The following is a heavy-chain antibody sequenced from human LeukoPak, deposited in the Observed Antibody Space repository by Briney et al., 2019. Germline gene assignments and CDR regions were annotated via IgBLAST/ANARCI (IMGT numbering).Heavy chain of an antibody. Sequence: SETLSLTCAVYGGSFSGYYCSWIRQPPGNGLEWIGEINHSGSTNYNPSLKSRVTISVDTSKNQFSLKLSSVTAADTAVYYCARPRRGSYTYWGQGTLVTVSS. CDR1: GGSFSGYY. D-gene: IGHD1-26*01. J-gene: IGHJ4*02. CDR3: ARPRRGSYTY. CDR2: INHSGST. V-gene: IGHV4-34*01.